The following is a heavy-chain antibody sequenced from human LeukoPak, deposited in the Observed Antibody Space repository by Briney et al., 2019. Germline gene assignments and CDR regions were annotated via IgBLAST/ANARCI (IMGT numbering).Heavy chain of an antibody. CDR2: IYSGGST. Sequence: GGSLRLSCAASGFTVSSNYMSWVRQAPGKGLEWVSVIYSGGSTYYADSVKGRFTISRDNSKNTLYLQMNSLRAEDTAVYYCAKGYCSSTSCYTGSVYYYYYMDVWGKGTTVTVSS. D-gene: IGHD2-2*02. J-gene: IGHJ6*03. CDR3: AKGYCSSTSCYTGSVYYYYYMDV. CDR1: GFTVSSNY. V-gene: IGHV3-66*02.